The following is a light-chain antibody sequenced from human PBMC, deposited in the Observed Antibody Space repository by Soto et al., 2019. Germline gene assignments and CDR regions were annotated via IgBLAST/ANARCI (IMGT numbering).Light chain of an antibody. Sequence: DIVLTQSLATLSLSPGDRATLSCRASQSVGTSLAWYKQQPGQAPRLLIYDASYRATGFPDRFSGSGSGTAFSLSISSPEPEDFAVYYCQQRSGWPRSFGRGTKVEVK. J-gene: IGKJ1*01. CDR1: QSVGTS. CDR2: DAS. CDR3: QQRSGWPRS. V-gene: IGKV3-11*01.